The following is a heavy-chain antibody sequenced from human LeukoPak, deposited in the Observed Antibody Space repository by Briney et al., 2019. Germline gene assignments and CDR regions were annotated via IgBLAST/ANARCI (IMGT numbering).Heavy chain of an antibody. CDR2: IYSGGST. D-gene: IGHD3-10*01. CDR1: GFTVSSNY. V-gene: IGHV3-53*01. CDR3: ASLSIGSPFNGMDV. Sequence: GGSLRLSCAASGFTVSSNYMSWVRQVPGKGLEWVSVIYSGGSTYYADSVKGRFTISRDNSKNTLYLQMNSLRAEDTAVYYCASLSIGSPFNGMDVWGQGTTVTVSS. J-gene: IGHJ6*02.